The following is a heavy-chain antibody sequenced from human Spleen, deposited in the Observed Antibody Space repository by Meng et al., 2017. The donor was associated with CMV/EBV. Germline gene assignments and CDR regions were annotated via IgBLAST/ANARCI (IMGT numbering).Heavy chain of an antibody. D-gene: IGHD2-21*02. CDR1: GFTFTNYA. V-gene: IGHV3-9*03. J-gene: IGHJ6*02. Sequence: GGSLRLSCAASGFTFTNYAMTWVRQAPGKGLEWVSGISWNSGSIGYADSVKGRFTISRDNAKNSLYLQMNSLRAEDMALYYCAKGVTSQGDYYYGMDVWGQGTTVTVSS. CDR3: AKGVTSQGDYYYGMDV. CDR2: ISWNSGSI.